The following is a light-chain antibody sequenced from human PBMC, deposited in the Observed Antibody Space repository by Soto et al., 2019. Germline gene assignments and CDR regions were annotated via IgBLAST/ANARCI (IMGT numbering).Light chain of an antibody. CDR2: DAS. J-gene: IGKJ1*01. V-gene: IGKV1-5*01. CDR3: QQYNIYWT. Sequence: DIQMTQYPSTLSASVGERVTISCRASQSVNNWLAWYQRKPGKAPKLLIQDASTLESGIPSRFSGSGSGTEFTLTISRLQPDHCATYYCQQYNIYWTFGQGTKVEIK. CDR1: QSVNNW.